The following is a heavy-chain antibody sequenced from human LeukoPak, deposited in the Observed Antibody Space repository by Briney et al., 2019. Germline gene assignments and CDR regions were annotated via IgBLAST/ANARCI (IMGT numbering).Heavy chain of an antibody. CDR2: INHSGST. V-gene: IGHV4-34*01. CDR3: ARGSTMIVVDMGWKRPFDY. CDR1: GGSFSGYY. D-gene: IGHD3-22*01. Sequence: PSETLSLTCAVYGGSFSGYYWSWIRQPPGKGLEWIGEINHSGSTNYNPSLKSRVTISVDTSKNQFSLKLSSVTAADTAVYYCARGSTMIVVDMGWKRPFDYWGQGTLVTVSS. J-gene: IGHJ4*02.